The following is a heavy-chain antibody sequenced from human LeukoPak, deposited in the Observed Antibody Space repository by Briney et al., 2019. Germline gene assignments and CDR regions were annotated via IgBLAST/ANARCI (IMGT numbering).Heavy chain of an antibody. V-gene: IGHV4-34*01. J-gene: IGHJ4*02. D-gene: IGHD6-13*01. Sequence: PSETLSLTCAVYGGSFSGYYWSWVRQPPGKGLEWIGEINHSGSTNYNPYLKSRVTISVDTSKNQFSLKLSSVTAADTAVYYCARGATAGYWGQGTLVTVSS. CDR1: GGSFSGYY. CDR3: ARGATAGY. CDR2: INHSGST.